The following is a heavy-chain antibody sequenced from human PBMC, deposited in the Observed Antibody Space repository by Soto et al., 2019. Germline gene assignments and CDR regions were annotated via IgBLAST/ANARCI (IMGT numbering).Heavy chain of an antibody. J-gene: IGHJ4*02. CDR3: VRDPDLYYFDN. Sequence: GGSLRLSCAASGFTFSSYGMHWVRQAPGKGLEWVAVISYDGSNKYYADSVKGRFTISRDNSKNMLWLQMNSLRVEDTAVYYCVRDPDLYYFDNWGQGTLVTVSS. V-gene: IGHV3-30*03. D-gene: IGHD3-3*01. CDR2: ISYDGSNK. CDR1: GFTFSSYG.